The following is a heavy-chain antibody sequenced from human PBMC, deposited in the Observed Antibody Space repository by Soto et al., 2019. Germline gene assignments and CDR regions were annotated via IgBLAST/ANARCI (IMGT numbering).Heavy chain of an antibody. Sequence: QVQLVESGGGVVQPGRSLRLSCAASGFTFSSYGMHWVRQAPGKGLEWEAVISYDGSNKYYADSVKGRFTISRDNSKNTLYLQMNSLRAEDTAVYYCAKGRQDIVLVPAATTYYYYGMDVW. CDR3: AKGRQDIVLVPAATTYYYYGMDV. CDR1: GFTFSSYG. CDR2: ISYDGSNK. D-gene: IGHD2-2*01. V-gene: IGHV3-30*18. J-gene: IGHJ6*01.